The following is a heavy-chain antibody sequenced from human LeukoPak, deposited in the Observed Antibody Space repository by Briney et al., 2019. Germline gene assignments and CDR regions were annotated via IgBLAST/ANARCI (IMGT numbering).Heavy chain of an antibody. J-gene: IGHJ4*02. CDR1: GFTFSSLA. D-gene: IGHD4-23*01. CDR2: IRSNGDTT. CDR3: ARDQSTVVTERRYYFDY. Sequence: GGSLRLSCTASGFTFSSLAMTWVRQAPGKGLEWVSTIRSNGDTTYNADSVKGRFTISRDNSKNTVYLQMNSLRAEDTAVYYCARDQSTVVTERRYYFDYWGQGTLVTVSS. V-gene: IGHV3-23*01.